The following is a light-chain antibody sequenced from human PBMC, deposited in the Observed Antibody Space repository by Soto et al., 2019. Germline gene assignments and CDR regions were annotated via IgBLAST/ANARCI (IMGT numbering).Light chain of an antibody. V-gene: IGLV2-14*01. CDR3: NSYSTSDTLVV. Sequence: QSVLTQPASVSGSPGHSITISCTGTSSDVGGYDYVSWYQQHPGKAPKLMIFDVSNRPSGVSTRFSGSKSGNTASLTISGLQAEDEADYYCNSYSTSDTLVVFGGGTKVTVL. CDR1: SSDVGGYDY. CDR2: DVS. J-gene: IGLJ2*01.